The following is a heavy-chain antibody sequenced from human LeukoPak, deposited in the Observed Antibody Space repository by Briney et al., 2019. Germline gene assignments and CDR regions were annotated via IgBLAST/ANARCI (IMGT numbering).Heavy chain of an antibody. CDR1: GYTFTSYY. D-gene: IGHD2-2*02. V-gene: IGHV1-46*01. CDR3: ARDLGIVVVPAAIPDPPNYYYYYGMDV. Sequence: ASVKVSCKASGYTFTSYYMHWVRQAPGQGLEWMGIINPSGGSTSDAQKFQGRVTMTRDTSTSTVYMELSSLRSEDTAVYYCARDLGIVVVPAAIPDPPNYYYYYGMDVWGQGTTVTVSS. CDR2: INPSGGST. J-gene: IGHJ6*02.